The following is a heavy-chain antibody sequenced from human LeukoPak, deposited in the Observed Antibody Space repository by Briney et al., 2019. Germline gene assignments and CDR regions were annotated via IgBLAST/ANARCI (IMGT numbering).Heavy chain of an antibody. Sequence: SETLSLTCTVSGGSISSYYWSWLRQPPGKGLEWIGYIYYSGSTNYIPSLTGRVTISVDTSKNQFSLKLTSVTAADTAVYYCARHLRGYSYGPFDYWGQGTLVTVSS. CDR3: ARHLRGYSYGPFDY. CDR1: GGSISSYY. J-gene: IGHJ4*02. D-gene: IGHD5-18*01. CDR2: IYYSGST. V-gene: IGHV4-59*08.